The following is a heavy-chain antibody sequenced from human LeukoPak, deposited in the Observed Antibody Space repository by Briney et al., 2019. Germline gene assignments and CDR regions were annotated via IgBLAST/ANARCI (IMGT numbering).Heavy chain of an antibody. Sequence: SETVSPTGPVSCDSIRSHYWNCIRQPAGEGLEWIVRIQASGSTNDNPSLKSRIIMSIDTSKNQFSLKLTSVTDADTAVYDCAKDDLITGGKIWFDLWGEGTLATVSS. V-gene: IGHV4-4*07. CDR1: CDSIRSHY. D-gene: IGHD2-15*01. J-gene: IGHJ5*02. CDR3: AKDDLITGGKIWFDL. CDR2: IQASGST.